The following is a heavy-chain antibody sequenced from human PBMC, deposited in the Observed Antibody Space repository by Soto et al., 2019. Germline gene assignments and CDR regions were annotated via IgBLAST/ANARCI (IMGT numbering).Heavy chain of an antibody. Sequence: KPSETLSLTCTVSGGSFSAYYWSWIRQPPGKGLEWIGYIYHSGTTTYNPSLKSRVTILVDTSKNQFSLKLSSVTAADTAVYYCAREYSRWFDPWGQGTLVTVSS. V-gene: IGHV4-59*01. CDR2: IYHSGTT. CDR1: GGSFSAYY. J-gene: IGHJ5*02. CDR3: AREYSRWFDP. D-gene: IGHD2-15*01.